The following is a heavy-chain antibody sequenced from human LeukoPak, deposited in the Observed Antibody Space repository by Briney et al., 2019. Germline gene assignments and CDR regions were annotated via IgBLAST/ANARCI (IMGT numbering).Heavy chain of an antibody. Sequence: ASVKVSCKASGYTFTSYAMHWVRQAPGQRLEWMGWINAGNGNTKYSQKFQGRVTITRDTSASTAYMELSSLRSEDTAVYYCARSAEYSSGWYASPPCGMDVWGQGTTVTVSS. CDR1: GYTFTSYA. CDR3: ARSAEYSSGWYASPPCGMDV. V-gene: IGHV1-3*01. J-gene: IGHJ6*02. D-gene: IGHD6-19*01. CDR2: INAGNGNT.